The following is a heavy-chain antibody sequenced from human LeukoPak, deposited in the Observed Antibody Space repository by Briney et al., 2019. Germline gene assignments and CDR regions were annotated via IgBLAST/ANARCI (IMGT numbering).Heavy chain of an antibody. V-gene: IGHV4-61*01. Sequence: PSETLSLTCNVSGGSFSSNIYYWSWIRQPPGKGLEWIGYIYYSGSTNYNPSLKSRVTISVDTSKNQFSLKLTSVTAADTAVYYCARVHITMVRGVSGWFDPWGQGTLVTVSS. J-gene: IGHJ5*02. CDR2: IYYSGST. CDR1: GGSFSSNIYY. D-gene: IGHD3-10*01. CDR3: ARVHITMVRGVSGWFDP.